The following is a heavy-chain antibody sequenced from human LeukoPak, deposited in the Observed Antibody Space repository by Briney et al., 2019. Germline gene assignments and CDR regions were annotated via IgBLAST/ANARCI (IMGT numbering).Heavy chain of an antibody. CDR3: AKGRQWLVFSLKHVGFDP. CDR2: IKEDGSRQ. Sequence: QTGGSRRLSCVASGFAFSNYWMSWVRQSPEKGLEWVANIKEDGSRQYYVDSVKGRFTISRDNAKNSLFLQMNSLRAEDTAVYYCAKGRQWLVFSLKHVGFDPWGQGTLVTVSS. J-gene: IGHJ5*02. D-gene: IGHD6-19*01. V-gene: IGHV3-7*03. CDR1: GFAFSNYW.